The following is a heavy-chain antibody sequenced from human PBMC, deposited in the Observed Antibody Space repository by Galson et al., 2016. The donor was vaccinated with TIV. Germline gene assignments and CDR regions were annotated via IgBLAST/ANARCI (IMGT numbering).Heavy chain of an antibody. CDR2: MSLVGTT. Sequence: VSGRALSSYLWTWIRQPPGKGLEWIGHMSLVGTTNYNPSLKGRVSMSLDMSANKFSLNLNSVTPADTAVYYCAGDLPNVRDEYAMDVWGQGTTVTVVS. CDR3: AGDLPNVRDEYAMDV. CDR1: GRALSSYL. V-gene: IGHV4-59*01. J-gene: IGHJ6*01. D-gene: IGHD2-8*01.